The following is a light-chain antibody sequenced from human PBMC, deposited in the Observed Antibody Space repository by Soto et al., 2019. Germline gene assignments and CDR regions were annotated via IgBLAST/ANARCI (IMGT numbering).Light chain of an antibody. CDR2: GVS. Sequence: ELVLTQSPGTLSLSPGDSATLSCRASQPVSSNFLAWYQQKPGQAHRLLIYGVSSRASGIPDRFFGSGSGTDFTLTINRLEPEDFGTYYCQQVNAFLPLTFGGGTKVDIK. CDR1: QPVSSNF. CDR3: QQVNAFLPLT. V-gene: IGKV3-20*01. J-gene: IGKJ4*01.